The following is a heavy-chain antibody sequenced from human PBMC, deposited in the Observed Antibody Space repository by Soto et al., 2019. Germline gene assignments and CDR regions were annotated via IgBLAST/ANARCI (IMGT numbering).Heavy chain of an antibody. J-gene: IGHJ3*01. CDR1: GFTFSNHI. CDR2: ISSSSSFM. V-gene: IGHV3-21*01. D-gene: IGHD2-21*02. CDR3: ARDSLRVIVTAVLTDALDL. Sequence: EVQLVESGGGLVKPGGSLRLSCAASGFTFSNHIMNWVRQAPGKGLEWVSSISSSSSFMNYADSVKGRFTISRDNAKNSLYLQIISLRAEYTAVYFCARDSLRVIVTAVLTDALDLWGHGTMVTVSS.